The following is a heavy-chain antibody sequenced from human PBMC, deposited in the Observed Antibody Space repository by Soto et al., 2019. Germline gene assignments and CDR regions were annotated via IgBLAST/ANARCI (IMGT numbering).Heavy chain of an antibody. D-gene: IGHD3-3*01. J-gene: IGHJ4*02. Sequence: GGSLRLSCAASGFTFSSYGMHWVRQAPGKGLEWVAVIWYDGSNKYYADSVKGRFTISRDNSKNTLYLQMNSLRAEDTAVYYCARGDEKLRFSEWLSPFDYWGQGTLVTVSS. CDR3: ARGDEKLRFSEWLSPFDY. CDR1: GFTFSSYG. V-gene: IGHV3-33*01. CDR2: IWYDGSNK.